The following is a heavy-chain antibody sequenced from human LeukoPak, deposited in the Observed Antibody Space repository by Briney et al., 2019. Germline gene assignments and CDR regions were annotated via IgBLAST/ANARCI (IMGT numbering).Heavy chain of an antibody. D-gene: IGHD6-6*01. CDR2: ISWNSGSI. CDR1: GFTFDDYA. CDR3: AKDSVPYYYYYYMDV. V-gene: IGHV3-9*01. J-gene: IGHJ6*03. Sequence: GGSLRLSCAASGFTFDDYAMHWVRQAPGKGLEWVSGISWNSGSIGYADSVKGRFTISRDNAKNSLYLQMNGLRAEDTALYYCAKDSVPYYYYYYMDVWGKGTTVTVSS.